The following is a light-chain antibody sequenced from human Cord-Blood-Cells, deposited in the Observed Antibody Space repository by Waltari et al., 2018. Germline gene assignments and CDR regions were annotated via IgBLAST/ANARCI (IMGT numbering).Light chain of an antibody. CDR3: AAWDDSLSGWV. V-gene: IGLV1-47*01. J-gene: IGLJ3*02. CDR2: RNN. CDR1: SSNIGSNH. Sequence: QSVLTQPPSASGTPGQRVTISCSGSSSNIGSNHVYWYQRLPGTAPKLLIYRNNQRPSGVPDRVSGSESGTSASLAISGLRSEDEADYYCAAWDDSLSGWVFGGGTKLTVL.